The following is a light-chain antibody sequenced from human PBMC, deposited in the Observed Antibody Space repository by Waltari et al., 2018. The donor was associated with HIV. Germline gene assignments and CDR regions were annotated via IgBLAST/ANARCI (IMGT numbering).Light chain of an antibody. J-gene: IGKJ1*01. CDR2: GAS. CDR1: QSVSRN. Sequence: EILMTQSPATLSVSPGERATLSCRDSQSVSRNLAWYQQKPGQAPRLLIYGASTRATGIPARFSGSGSGTEFTLTISSLQSEDFAVYYCQQYNNWPPWTFGQGTKVEIK. CDR3: QQYNNWPPWT. V-gene: IGKV3-15*01.